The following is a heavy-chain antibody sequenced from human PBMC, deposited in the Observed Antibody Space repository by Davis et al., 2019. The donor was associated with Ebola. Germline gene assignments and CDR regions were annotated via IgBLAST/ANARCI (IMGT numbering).Heavy chain of an antibody. J-gene: IGHJ4*02. CDR2: ISSSSSYI. CDR1: GFTFSNAW. CDR3: ARDATYYYGSGSPY. D-gene: IGHD3-10*01. Sequence: GGSLRLSCAASGFTFSNAWMNWVRQAPGQGLEWVSSISSSSSYIYYADSVKGRFTISRDNAKNSLYLQMNSLRAEDTAVYYCARDATYYYGSGSPYWGQGTLVTVSS. V-gene: IGHV3-21*01.